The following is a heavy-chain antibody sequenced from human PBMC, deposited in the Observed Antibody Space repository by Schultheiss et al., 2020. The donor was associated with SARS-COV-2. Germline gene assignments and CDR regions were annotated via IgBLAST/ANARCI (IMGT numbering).Heavy chain of an antibody. CDR1: GYSFTSYW. V-gene: IGHV5-51*01. CDR2: IYPGDSDT. Sequence: GGSLRLSCMGSGYSFTSYWFGWVRQMPGKGMEWMGTIYPGDSDTRYSPSFQGQVSISADKSISTAYLQWSSLKASDTAMYYCARPYSSVWFDYWGQGTLVTVSS. J-gene: IGHJ4*02. D-gene: IGHD6-19*01. CDR3: ARPYSSVWFDY.